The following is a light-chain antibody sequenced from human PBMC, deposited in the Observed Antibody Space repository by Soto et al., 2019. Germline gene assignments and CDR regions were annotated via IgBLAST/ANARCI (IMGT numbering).Light chain of an antibody. V-gene: IGKV1-39*01. J-gene: IGKJ2*01. CDR2: AAS. Sequence: DIQMTQSPSSLSASVGDRVTISCRASQSISSYLNWYQQKAGQAPKLLIYAASSLQSGAPSRFSGSGSGTDFTLTISSLQPEDFATYYCQQSDSPPYTFGQGTKLEIK. CDR1: QSISSY. CDR3: QQSDSPPYT.